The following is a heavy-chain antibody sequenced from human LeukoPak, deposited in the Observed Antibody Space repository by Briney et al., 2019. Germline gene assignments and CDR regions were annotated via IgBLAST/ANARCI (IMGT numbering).Heavy chain of an antibody. V-gene: IGHV3-66*01. CDR1: GFTVSSNY. D-gene: IGHD1-1*01. J-gene: IGHJ4*02. CDR3: AKDTGKYYFDY. Sequence: PGGSLRLSCAASGFTVSSNYMSWVRQAPGKGLEWVSVIYSGGSTYYADSVKGRFTISRDNSKNTLYLQMNSLRAEDMAVYYCAKDTGKYYFDYWGQGTLVTVSS. CDR2: IYSGGST.